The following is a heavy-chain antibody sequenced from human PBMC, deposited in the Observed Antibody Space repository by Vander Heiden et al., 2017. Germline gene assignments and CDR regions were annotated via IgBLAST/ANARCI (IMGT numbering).Heavy chain of an antibody. CDR2: INWNGGST. CDR3: VRDLGIRGVPLDY. D-gene: IGHD3-10*01. Sequence: EVQLVESGGGVVRPGGSLRLACTASGFTFDDYGMSWVRQAPGKGMEWGAGINWNGGSTGYADSVKGRFTISRDKAKNSLYLQMNSLRVEDTAMFYCVRDLGIRGVPLDYWGQGTLVTVSS. V-gene: IGHV3-20*04. J-gene: IGHJ4*02. CDR1: GFTFDDYG.